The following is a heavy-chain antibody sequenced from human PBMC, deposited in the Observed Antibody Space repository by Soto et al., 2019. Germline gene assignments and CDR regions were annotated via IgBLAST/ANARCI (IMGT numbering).Heavy chain of an antibody. D-gene: IGHD3-22*01. CDR2: IYYSGST. Sequence: PSETLSLTCTVSGGSISSGGYYWSWIRQHPGKGLEWIGYIYYSGSTYYNPSLKSRVTISVDTSKNQFSLKLSSVTAADTAVYYCARGSDYDSSGEIDYWGQGTLVTVSS. J-gene: IGHJ4*02. CDR1: GGSISSGGYY. CDR3: ARGSDYDSSGEIDY. V-gene: IGHV4-31*03.